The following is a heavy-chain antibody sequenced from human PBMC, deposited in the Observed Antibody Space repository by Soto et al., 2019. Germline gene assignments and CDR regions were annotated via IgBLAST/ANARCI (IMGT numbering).Heavy chain of an antibody. D-gene: IGHD1-26*01. J-gene: IGHJ6*02. CDR3: ARISGRPSNYSHIDV. Sequence: QVQLVQSGAEVKKPGASVKVSCKTSGYRFTSCDVNWVRQAPGQGLEWMGWMNPSAGSTGYAQKFQGRVTMTGDNSMSTDYMELSSLKSEDTAVYYCARISGRPSNYSHIDVWGQGTSVTVSS. V-gene: IGHV1-8*01. CDR2: MNPSAGST. CDR1: GYRFTSCD.